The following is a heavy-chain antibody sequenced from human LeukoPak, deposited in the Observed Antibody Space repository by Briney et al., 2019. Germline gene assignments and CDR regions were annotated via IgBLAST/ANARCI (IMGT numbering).Heavy chain of an antibody. V-gene: IGHV3-30-3*01. CDR2: ISYDGSKK. D-gene: IGHD3-22*01. J-gene: IGHJ6*02. CDR3: ARAPVVVVTDAYYYGMDV. Sequence: GGSLRLSCAASGFTFSSYAMHWVRQAPGKGLEWVAVISYDGSKKYYADSVKGRFTISRDNSKNTLYLQMNSLRAEDTAVYYCARAPVVVVTDAYYYGMDVWGQGTTVTVSS. CDR1: GFTFSSYA.